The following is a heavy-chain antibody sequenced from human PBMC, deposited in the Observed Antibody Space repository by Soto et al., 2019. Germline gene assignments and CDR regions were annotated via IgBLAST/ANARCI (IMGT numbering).Heavy chain of an antibody. CDR1: GYTFTSYA. CDR2: INAGNGNT. Sequence: RASVKVSCKASGYTFTSYAMHWVRQAPGQRLEWMGWINAGNGNTKYSQKFQGRVTITRDTSASTAYMELSSLRSEDTAVYYCARSLIVVVPSARGARFDPWGQGTLVTVSS. J-gene: IGHJ5*02. CDR3: ARSLIVVVPSARGARFDP. V-gene: IGHV1-3*01. D-gene: IGHD2-2*01.